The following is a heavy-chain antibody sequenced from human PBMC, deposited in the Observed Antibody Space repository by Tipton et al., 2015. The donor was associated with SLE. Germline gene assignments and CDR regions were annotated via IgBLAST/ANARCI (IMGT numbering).Heavy chain of an antibody. Sequence: TLSLTCTVSGGSISSYYWTWIRQPPGKGLEWIGYIYYSGSANYNPSLKSRVTISVDTSKNQFSLRLSSVTAADTAVYYYARGLGIGFGLYFDLWGRGTLVPVSS. CDR2: IYYSGSA. CDR3: ARGLGIGFGLYFDL. J-gene: IGHJ2*01. D-gene: IGHD7-27*01. CDR1: GGSISSYY. V-gene: IGHV4-59*08.